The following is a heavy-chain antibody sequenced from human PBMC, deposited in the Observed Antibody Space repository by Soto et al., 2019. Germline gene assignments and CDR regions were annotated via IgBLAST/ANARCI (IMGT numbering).Heavy chain of an antibody. Sequence: GGSLRLSCAASGFTFSSYGMHWVRQAPGKGLEWVAVISYDGSNKYYADSVKGRFTISRDNSKNTLYLQMNSLRAEDTAVYYCAKDRGYSSSWYRYYYYYYGMDVWGQGTTVTVSS. CDR2: ISYDGSNK. CDR3: AKDRGYSSSWYRYYYYYYGMDV. J-gene: IGHJ6*02. CDR1: GFTFSSYG. D-gene: IGHD6-13*01. V-gene: IGHV3-30*18.